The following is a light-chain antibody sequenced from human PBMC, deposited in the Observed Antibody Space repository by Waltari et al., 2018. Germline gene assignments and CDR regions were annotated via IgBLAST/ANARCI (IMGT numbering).Light chain of an antibody. CDR2: LGS. J-gene: IGKJ2*01. CDR1: QSLRQSDGYNF. V-gene: IGKV2-28*01. CDR3: MQALQTPYT. Sequence: IVLTQSPLSLPFPPGKPPPIPCRSRQSLRQSDGYNFLDWYRQKPGQSPQLLIFLGSIRASGVPDRFSGSGSGTDFTLKISRVEAEDVGVYYCMQALQTPYTFGQGTKLEIK.